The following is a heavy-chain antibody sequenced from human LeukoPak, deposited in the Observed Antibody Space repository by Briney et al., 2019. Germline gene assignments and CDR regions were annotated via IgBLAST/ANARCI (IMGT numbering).Heavy chain of an antibody. V-gene: IGHV3-23*01. Sequence: GGSLRLSCAASGFTFSSYEMNWVRQAPGKGLEWVSGISPGGGPTYYADSVKGRFTISRDDSKNTLYLQMKNLRAEDTAVYYCAKDGAWLRFDDWGQGILATVSS. CDR2: ISPGGGPT. CDR3: AKDGAWLRFDD. CDR1: GFTFSSYE. J-gene: IGHJ4*02. D-gene: IGHD5-12*01.